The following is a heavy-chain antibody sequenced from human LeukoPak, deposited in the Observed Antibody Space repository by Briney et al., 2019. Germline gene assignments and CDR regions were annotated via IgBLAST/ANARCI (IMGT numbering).Heavy chain of an antibody. CDR1: GGSFSGYY. CDR3: ARALICSSTSCYPSGFDY. V-gene: IGHV4-34*01. D-gene: IGHD2-2*01. J-gene: IGHJ4*02. Sequence: SETLSLTCAVYGGSFSGYYWSWIRQPPGKGLEWIGEINHSGRTNYNPSLKSRVTISVDTSKTQFSLKLSSVPAADTAVYYCARALICSSTSCYPSGFDYWGQGTLVTVCS. CDR2: INHSGRT.